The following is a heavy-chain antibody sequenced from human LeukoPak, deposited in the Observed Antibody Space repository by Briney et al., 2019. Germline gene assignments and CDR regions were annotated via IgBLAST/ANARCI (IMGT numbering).Heavy chain of an antibody. J-gene: IGHJ4*02. CDR1: GGSISSYY. D-gene: IGHD3-10*01. Sequence: SETLSLTCTVSGGSISSYYWSWIRQPPGKGLEWIGYIYYSGSTNYNPSLKSRVTISVDTSKNQFSLKLSSVTAADTAVYYCARGRGLSLRGVIKRSVFHYWGQGTLVTVSS. CDR2: IYYSGST. V-gene: IGHV4-59*01. CDR3: ARGRGLSLRGVIKRSVFHY.